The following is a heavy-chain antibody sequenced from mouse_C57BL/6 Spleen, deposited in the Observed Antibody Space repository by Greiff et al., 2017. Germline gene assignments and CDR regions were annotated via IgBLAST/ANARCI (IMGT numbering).Heavy chain of an antibody. J-gene: IGHJ2*01. V-gene: IGHV1-69*01. CDR2: IDPSDSYT. D-gene: IGHD1-1*01. Sequence: VQLQQPGAELVMPGASVKLSCKASGYTFTSYWMHWVKQRPGQGLEWIGEIDPSDSYTNYNQKFKGKSTLTVDKSSSTAYMQLSSLTSEDSAVYYCARGSINYYGSSLDYWGQGTTLTVSS. CDR3: ARGSINYYGSSLDY. CDR1: GYTFTSYW.